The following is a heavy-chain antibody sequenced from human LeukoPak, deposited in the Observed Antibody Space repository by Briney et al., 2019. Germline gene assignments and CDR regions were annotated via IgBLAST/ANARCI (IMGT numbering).Heavy chain of an antibody. D-gene: IGHD2-2*01. CDR2: INHSGST. J-gene: IGHJ5*02. Sequence: TSETLSLTCAVYGGSFSGYYWSWIRQPPGKGLEWIGEINHSGSTNCNPSLKSRVTISVDTSKNQFSLKLSSVTAADTAVYYCASSRCSSTSCSPWSWFDPWGQGTLVTVSS. CDR1: GGSFSGYY. V-gene: IGHV4-34*01. CDR3: ASSRCSSTSCSPWSWFDP.